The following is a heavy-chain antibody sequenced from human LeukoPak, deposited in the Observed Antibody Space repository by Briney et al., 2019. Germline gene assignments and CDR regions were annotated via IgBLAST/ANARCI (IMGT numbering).Heavy chain of an antibody. CDR2: ISGSGGST. Sequence: GGSLRLSCAASGFTFSSYAMSWVRQAPGKGLEWVSAISGSGGSTYYADSVKGRFTISRDISKNTLYLQMNSPRAEDTAVYYCAKLARSSDYYGSGTLGAYWGQGTLVTVSS. CDR1: GFTFSSYA. CDR3: AKLARSSDYYGSGTLGAY. D-gene: IGHD3-10*01. J-gene: IGHJ4*02. V-gene: IGHV3-23*01.